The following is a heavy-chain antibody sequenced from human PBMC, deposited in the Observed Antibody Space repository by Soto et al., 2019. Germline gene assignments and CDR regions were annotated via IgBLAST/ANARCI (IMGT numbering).Heavy chain of an antibody. J-gene: IGHJ4*02. CDR3: ASLGYGDFDY. CDR1: GGSISSYY. D-gene: IGHD3-16*01. Sequence: SETLSLTCTVSGGSISSYYWSWIRQPPGKGLEWIGYIYYSGSTNYNPSLKSRVTISVDTSKNQFSLKLSSVTAADTAVYYCASLGYGDFDYWGQGTLVTVSS. V-gene: IGHV4-59*01. CDR2: IYYSGST.